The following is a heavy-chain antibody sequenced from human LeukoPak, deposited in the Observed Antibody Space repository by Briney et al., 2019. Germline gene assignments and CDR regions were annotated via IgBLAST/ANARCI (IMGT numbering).Heavy chain of an antibody. D-gene: IGHD3-9*01. Sequence: GESLKISCKASGYSFTSYWISWVRQMPGKGLEWVGRIDPSDSYTNYSPSFQGHVTISADKSISTAYLQWSSLKASDPAMYYCATADVLTGSLYDHWGQGTLVTVSS. J-gene: IGHJ5*02. CDR3: ATADVLTGSLYDH. CDR1: GYSFTSYW. CDR2: IDPSDSYT. V-gene: IGHV5-10-1*01.